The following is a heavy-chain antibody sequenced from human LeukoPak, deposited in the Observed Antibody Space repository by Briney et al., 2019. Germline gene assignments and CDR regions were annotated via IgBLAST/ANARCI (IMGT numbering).Heavy chain of an antibody. D-gene: IGHD4-17*01. Sequence: GGSLRLSCAASGFTFSSYGMYWVRQAPGKGLEWVSYISFSGSNVHYADSVKGRFTISRDNSKSTLFLQVNSLRPEDTAVYYCAKPTAGSPTAAGLDYWGQGTLVTVSS. CDR1: GFTFSSYG. V-gene: IGHV3-30*02. CDR2: ISFSGSNV. CDR3: AKPTAGSPTAAGLDY. J-gene: IGHJ4*02.